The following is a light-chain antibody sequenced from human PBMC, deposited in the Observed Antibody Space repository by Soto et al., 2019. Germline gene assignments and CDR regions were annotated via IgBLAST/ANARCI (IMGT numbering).Light chain of an antibody. CDR2: DAS. CDR3: QQRSSLPST. V-gene: IGKV3-11*01. J-gene: IGKJ4*01. CDR1: QSVISD. Sequence: EIVFTQSPETLALCPGERETPACRASQSVISDLALYQQKPGQVRRLLTYDASNRATGIPARFSGSGSGTDFTLTITSLYPEDFAVYYCQQRSSLPSTFGGGTKVEI.